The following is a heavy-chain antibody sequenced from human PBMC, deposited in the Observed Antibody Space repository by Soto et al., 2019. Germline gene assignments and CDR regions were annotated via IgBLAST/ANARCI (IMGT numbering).Heavy chain of an antibody. CDR2: ISSSGSTI. J-gene: IGHJ6*03. D-gene: IGHD3-10*01. V-gene: IGHV3-11*01. Sequence: GGSLRLSCAASGFTFSDYYMSWIRQAPGKGLEWVSYISSSGSTIYYADSVKGRFTISRDNAKNSLYLQMNSLRAEDTAVYYCARDRPAHNYYGSGSQGNYYYYYMDVWGKGTTVTVSS. CDR3: ARDRPAHNYYGSGSQGNYYYYYMDV. CDR1: GFTFSDYY.